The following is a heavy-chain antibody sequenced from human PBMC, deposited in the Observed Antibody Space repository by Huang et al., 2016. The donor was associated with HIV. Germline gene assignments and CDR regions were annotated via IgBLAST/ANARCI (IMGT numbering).Heavy chain of an antibody. Sequence: QVRLQESGPGLVKPSETLSLSCTVSGDSVSSHYWGWIRHPPGKGREWMGTVYASGTNKYHPSLKSRITISVETSKNGFALNSTSVSAADTAMYFCVRDQGRLAVGGIDNWFDPWGQGALVTVSS. CDR2: VYASGTN. D-gene: IGHD6-19*01. J-gene: IGHJ5*02. CDR3: VRDQGRLAVGGIDNWFDP. V-gene: IGHV4-59*02. CDR1: GDSVSSHY.